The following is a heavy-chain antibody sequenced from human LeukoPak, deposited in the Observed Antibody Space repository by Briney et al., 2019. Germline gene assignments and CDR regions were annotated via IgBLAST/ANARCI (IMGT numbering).Heavy chain of an antibody. Sequence: PSETLSLTCTVSGGSISSYYWSWIRQPPGKGLEWVGYIYNRRSTTYNPSLKSRVTISVDTSMNQFSLKMSSVAAAATAVYYCARGTYNSGSGYWGPGTLVTVSS. CDR2: IYNRRST. CDR1: GGSISSYY. V-gene: IGHV4-59*01. CDR3: ARGTYNSGSGY. D-gene: IGHD5-18*01. J-gene: IGHJ4*02.